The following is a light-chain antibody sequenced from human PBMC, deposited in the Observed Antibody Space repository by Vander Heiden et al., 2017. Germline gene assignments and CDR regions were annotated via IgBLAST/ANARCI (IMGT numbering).Light chain of an antibody. J-gene: IGKJ4*01. Sequence: EVELTQSPDTLSVSPGETDTLSCRSSHSISSNLAWYQQKYGQAPRLLISGASTRATGIPARFSASGSGTEFTLTISSLQSEDFAVYYCQQYNNWPVTFGGGTKVEIK. V-gene: IGKV3-15*01. CDR2: GAS. CDR3: QQYNNWPVT. CDR1: HSISSN.